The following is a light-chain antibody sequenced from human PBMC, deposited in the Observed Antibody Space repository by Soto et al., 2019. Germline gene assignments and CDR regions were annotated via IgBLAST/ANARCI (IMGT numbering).Light chain of an antibody. J-gene: IGKJ1*01. CDR1: QSVSSSY. V-gene: IGKV3-20*01. CDR2: GAS. CDR3: QPYGSSRWT. Sequence: TQSPGTLSLSPGESATLSCSASQSVSSSYLAWYQQKPGQPPRLLIYGASSRATGITDRFSGSGSGTDFTLTISRLEPEDFAVYYCQPYGSSRWTVGPVTKVEIK.